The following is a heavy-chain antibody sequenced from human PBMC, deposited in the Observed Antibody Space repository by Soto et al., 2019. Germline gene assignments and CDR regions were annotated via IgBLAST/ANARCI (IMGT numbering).Heavy chain of an antibody. CDR2: ISAYNGNT. V-gene: IGHV1-18*01. D-gene: IGHD2-15*01. CDR3: ARDRVCVFIGGSCYERIDY. Sequence: ASVKVSCKASGYTFTSYGISWVRQAPGQGLEWMGWISAYNGNTNYAQKLQGRVTMTTDTSTSTAYMELRSLRSDDTAVYYCARDRVCVFIGGSCYERIDYWGPGTLVTVAS. CDR1: GYTFTSYG. J-gene: IGHJ4*02.